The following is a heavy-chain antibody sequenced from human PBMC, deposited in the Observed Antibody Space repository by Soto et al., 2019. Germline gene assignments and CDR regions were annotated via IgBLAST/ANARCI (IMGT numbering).Heavy chain of an antibody. CDR3: ASHLIMPGTRGFDY. Sequence: QVQLQESGPGLVKPSGTLSLTCAISSGSITSRSWWSWVRQPPGKGLECIGEISHGGNTNYNPSLRSRLTVSVDRSQNQFSLRLNSVTAADTAVYFCASHLIMPGTRGFDYWGQGSLVAVSS. V-gene: IGHV4-4*02. D-gene: IGHD1-1*01. J-gene: IGHJ4*02. CDR1: SGSITSRSW. CDR2: ISHGGNT.